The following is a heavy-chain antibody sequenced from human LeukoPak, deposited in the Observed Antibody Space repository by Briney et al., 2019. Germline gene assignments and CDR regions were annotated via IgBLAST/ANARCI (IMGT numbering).Heavy chain of an antibody. D-gene: IGHD5-18*01. V-gene: IGHV1-2*02. CDR1: GYTFTGYY. J-gene: IGHJ6*02. CDR3: ARGVDTAQDYYYYYGMDV. Sequence: GASVKVSCKASGYTFTGYYMHWVRQAPGQGLEWMGWINPNSGGTNYAQKFQGRVTMTRDTSISTAYMELSRLRSDDTAVYYCARGVDTAQDYYYYYGMDVWGQGTTVTVPS. CDR2: INPNSGGT.